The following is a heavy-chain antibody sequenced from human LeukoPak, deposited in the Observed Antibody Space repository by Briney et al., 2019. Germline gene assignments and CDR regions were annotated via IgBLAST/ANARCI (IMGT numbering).Heavy chain of an antibody. V-gene: IGHV1-46*01. CDR2: INPRGTST. J-gene: IGHJ3*02. D-gene: IGHD1-26*01. CDR3: ATAGSYYYAFDI. Sequence: GASVKVSCKASGYSFTSHYMHWVRQAPGQGLEWMGLINPRGTSTIYAEKFQGRIIMTRDMSTTTDYMELSSLRSEDTAVYYCATAGSYYYAFDIWGQGTMVTVSS. CDR1: GYSFTSHY.